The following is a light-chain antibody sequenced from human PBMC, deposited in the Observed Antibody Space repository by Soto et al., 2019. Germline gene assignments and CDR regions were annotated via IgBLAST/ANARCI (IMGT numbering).Light chain of an antibody. CDR2: SNN. Sequence: QPVLTQPPSASGTPGQRVTISCSGSSSNIGSYTVNWYQQLPGTAPKLLIYSNNQRPSGVPDRFSGSKSGTSASLAISGLQSEDEADYYCAAWDDSLIGPVFGGGTKVTVL. J-gene: IGLJ3*02. CDR3: AAWDDSLIGPV. CDR1: SSNIGSYT. V-gene: IGLV1-44*01.